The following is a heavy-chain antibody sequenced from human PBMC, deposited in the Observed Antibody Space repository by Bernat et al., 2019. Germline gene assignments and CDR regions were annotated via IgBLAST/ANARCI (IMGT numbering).Heavy chain of an antibody. Sequence: QVQLVESGGGVVQPGRSLRLSCAASGFTFSSYAMHWVRQAPGKGLEWVAVISYDGSNKYYADSVKGRFTISRDNSKNTLYLQMNSLRAEDTAVYYCAKCSGWTVYYYYGMDVWGQGTTVTVSS. CDR3: AKCSGWTVYYYYGMDV. CDR2: ISYDGSNK. J-gene: IGHJ6*02. CDR1: GFTFSSYA. D-gene: IGHD6-19*01. V-gene: IGHV3-30-3*01.